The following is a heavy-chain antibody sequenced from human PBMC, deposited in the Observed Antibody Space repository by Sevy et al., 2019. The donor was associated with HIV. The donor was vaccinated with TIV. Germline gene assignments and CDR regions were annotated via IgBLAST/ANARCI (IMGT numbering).Heavy chain of an antibody. CDR3: ARGATMIVVVLDAFDI. J-gene: IGHJ3*02. Sequence: GGSLRLSCAASGFTFSSYAMHWVRQAPGKGLEWEAVISYDGSNKYYADSVKGRFTISRDNSKNTLYLQMNSLRAEDTAVYYCARGATMIVVVLDAFDIWGQGTMVTVSS. D-gene: IGHD3-22*01. V-gene: IGHV3-30-3*01. CDR1: GFTFSSYA. CDR2: ISYDGSNK.